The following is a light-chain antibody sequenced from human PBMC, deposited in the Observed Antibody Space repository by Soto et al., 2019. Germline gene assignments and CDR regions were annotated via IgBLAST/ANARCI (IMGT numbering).Light chain of an antibody. CDR1: STDVGGYNY. Sequence: QSALTQPASVSGSPGQSITISCTGTSTDVGGYNYVSWYQQHPGKAPKLIIYEVNHRPSGVSDRFSGSKSGNSASLTISELQAEDEADYYCCSYTSSSTRMFGGGTKVTVL. J-gene: IGLJ3*02. V-gene: IGLV2-14*01. CDR2: EVN. CDR3: CSYTSSSTRM.